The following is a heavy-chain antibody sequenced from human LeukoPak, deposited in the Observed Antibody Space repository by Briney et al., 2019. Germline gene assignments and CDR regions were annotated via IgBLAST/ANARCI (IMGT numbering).Heavy chain of an antibody. Sequence: PLASVKVSCKASGYTFTSYYMHWVRQAPGQRLEWMGIINPSVGSTTYAQRFQGRVTMTRDTSTSTVYMELSSLRSEDTAVYYCERGNPVDYWGQGTLVTVSS. CDR3: ERGNPVDY. J-gene: IGHJ4*02. D-gene: IGHD1-14*01. CDR2: INPSVGST. V-gene: IGHV1-46*01. CDR1: GYTFTSYY.